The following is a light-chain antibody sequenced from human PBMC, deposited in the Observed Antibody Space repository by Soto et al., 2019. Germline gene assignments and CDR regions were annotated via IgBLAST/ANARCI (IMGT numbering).Light chain of an antibody. CDR2: AAS. J-gene: IGKJ1*01. Sequence: IQMTQSPSSLSASVGDRVTITCRASQGIRNDLGWYRQKPGKVPKLLIYAASTLQSGVPSRFSGSGSGTDFTLTISSLQPEDVATYYCQKYNSASWTFGQGTKVDI. CDR1: QGIRND. CDR3: QKYNSASWT. V-gene: IGKV1-27*01.